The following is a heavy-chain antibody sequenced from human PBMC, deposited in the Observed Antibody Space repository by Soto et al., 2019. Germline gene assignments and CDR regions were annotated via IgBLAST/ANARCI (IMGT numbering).Heavy chain of an antibody. J-gene: IGHJ6*02. CDR1: GGSFSGYY. CDR2: INHSGST. Sequence: SETLSLTCAVYGGSFSGYYWSWIRQPPGKGLEWIGEINHSGSTNYNPSLKSRVTISVDTSKNQFSLKLSSVTAADTAVYYCARGAGDYYDSSGAAIYYYYGMDVWGQGATVTVSS. D-gene: IGHD3-22*01. V-gene: IGHV4-34*01. CDR3: ARGAGDYYDSSGAAIYYYYGMDV.